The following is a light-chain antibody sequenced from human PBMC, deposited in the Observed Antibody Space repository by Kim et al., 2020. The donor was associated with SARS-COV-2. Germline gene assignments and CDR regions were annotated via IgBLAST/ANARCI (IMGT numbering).Light chain of an antibody. V-gene: IGKV3-20*01. Sequence: SPGDRATLSCRASQSVFGDYLAWYQQKPGQSPRLLIYGASNRATDVPDRFSGSGFGTDFTLTISRLEPEDFAVYYCHQYDRPSWTFGQGTKVDIK. CDR3: HQYDRPSWT. J-gene: IGKJ1*01. CDR2: GAS. CDR1: QSVFGDY.